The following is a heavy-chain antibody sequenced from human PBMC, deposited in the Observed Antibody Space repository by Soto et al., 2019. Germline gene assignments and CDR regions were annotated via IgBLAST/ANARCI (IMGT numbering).Heavy chain of an antibody. J-gene: IGHJ4*02. CDR3: TTDQGSSRALAAAAPFDY. CDR2: IKSKTDGGTT. V-gene: IGHV3-15*07. CDR1: DFTFSNAW. D-gene: IGHD6-13*01. Sequence: GGSLRLSCAASDFTFSNAWMNWVRQAPGKGLEWVGRIKSKTDGGTTDYAAPVKGRSTISRDDSKNTLYLQMNSLKTEDTAVYYCTTDQGSSRALAAAAPFDYWGQGTLVTVSS.